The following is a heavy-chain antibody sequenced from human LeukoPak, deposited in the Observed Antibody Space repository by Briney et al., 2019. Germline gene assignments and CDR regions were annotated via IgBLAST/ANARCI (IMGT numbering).Heavy chain of an antibody. Sequence: PSQTLSLTCTVSGGSISSGDYYWSWIRQPPGKGLEWIGYIYYSGSTYYNPSLKSRVTISVDTSKNQFSLKLSSVTAADTAVYYCARVDGVTPAFDIWGQGTMVTVSS. CDR3: ARVDGVTPAFDI. CDR2: IYYSGST. V-gene: IGHV4-30-4*08. D-gene: IGHD4-23*01. CDR1: GGSISSGDYY. J-gene: IGHJ3*02.